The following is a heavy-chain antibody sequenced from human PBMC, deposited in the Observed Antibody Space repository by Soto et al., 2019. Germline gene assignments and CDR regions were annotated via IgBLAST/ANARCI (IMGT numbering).Heavy chain of an antibody. V-gene: IGHV1-58*01. D-gene: IGHD1-26*01. CDR2: IVVGSGNT. CDR3: AAGRIVGGIDP. Sequence: ASVKVSCKASGFTVTSSSVQWVRQARGQRLEWIGWIVVGSGNTNYAQKFQERVTITRDMSTSTAYMELSSLRSEDTAVYYCAAGRIVGGIDPWGQGTLVTVSA. J-gene: IGHJ5*02. CDR1: GFTVTSSS.